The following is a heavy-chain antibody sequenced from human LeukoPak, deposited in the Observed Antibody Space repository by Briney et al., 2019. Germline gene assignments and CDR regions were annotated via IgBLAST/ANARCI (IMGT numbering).Heavy chain of an antibody. J-gene: IGHJ4*02. CDR2: INPNSGGT. V-gene: IGHV1-2*06. Sequence: ASVKVSCKASGYTFTGYYMHLVRQAPGQGLEWMGRINPNSGGTNYAQKFQGRVTMTRDTSISTAYMELSRLRSDDTAVYYCARVDANRIFDYWGQGTLVTVSS. CDR3: ARVDANRIFDY. CDR1: GYTFTGYY. D-gene: IGHD2-15*01.